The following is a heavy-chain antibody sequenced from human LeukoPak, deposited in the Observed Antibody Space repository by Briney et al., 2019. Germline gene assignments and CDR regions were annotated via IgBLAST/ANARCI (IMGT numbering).Heavy chain of an antibody. V-gene: IGHV3-30*04. CDR3: ASYRDYYDSSGSSFDY. Sequence: GGSLRLSCAASGFTFSSYAMSWVRQAPGKGLEWVAVISYDGSNKYYADSVKGRFTISRDNSKNTLYLQMNSLRAEDTAVYYCASYRDYYDSSGSSFDYWGQGTLVTVSS. CDR1: GFTFSSYA. CDR2: ISYDGSNK. D-gene: IGHD3-22*01. J-gene: IGHJ4*02.